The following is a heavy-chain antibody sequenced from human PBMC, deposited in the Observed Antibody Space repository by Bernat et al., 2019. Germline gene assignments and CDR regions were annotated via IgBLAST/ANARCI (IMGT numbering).Heavy chain of an antibody. J-gene: IGHJ4*02. CDR2: ISYDGSNK. Sequence: QVQLVESGGGVVQPGRSLRLSCAASGFTFSSYGMHWVRQAPGKGLEWVAVISYDGSNKYYADSVKGRFTISRDNSKNTLYLQMNSLRAEDTAVYYCARRSIAARSFDYWGQGTLVTVSS. D-gene: IGHD6-6*01. CDR3: ARRSIAARSFDY. V-gene: IGHV3-30*03. CDR1: GFTFSSYG.